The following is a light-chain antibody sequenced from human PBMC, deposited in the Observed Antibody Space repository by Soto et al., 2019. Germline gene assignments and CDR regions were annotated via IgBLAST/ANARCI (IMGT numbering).Light chain of an antibody. CDR3: CSYAGSYTWV. CDR1: SSDVGGYNY. CDR2: DVS. Sequence: QSALTQPRSVSGSXXXSXTXSCTGTSSDVGGYNYVSWYQQHPGKAPKLMIYDVSKRPSGVPDRFSGSKSGNTASLTISGLQAEDEADYYCCSYAGSYTWVFGGGTKLTVL. V-gene: IGLV2-11*01. J-gene: IGLJ3*02.